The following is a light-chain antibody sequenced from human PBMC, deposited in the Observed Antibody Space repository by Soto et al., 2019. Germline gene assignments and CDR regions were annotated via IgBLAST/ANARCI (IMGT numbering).Light chain of an antibody. V-gene: IGKV1-9*01. CDR3: QQLNSYPLT. CDR1: QGISSY. J-gene: IGKJ4*01. CDR2: SAS. Sequence: DIQLTQSPSFLSASVGDRVTITCRASQGISSYLAWYQQKPGKAPKLLIYSASTLQSGVPSRFSGSGSGTXXXLXISXLXPXDFATYYCQQLNSYPLTFGGGTKVEIK.